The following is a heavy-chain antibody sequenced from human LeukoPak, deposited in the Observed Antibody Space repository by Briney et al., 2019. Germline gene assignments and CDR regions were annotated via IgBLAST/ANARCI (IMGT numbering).Heavy chain of an antibody. Sequence: SETLSLTCAVYGGSFSGYYWSWIRQPPGKGLEWIGKINHSGSTNYNPSLKSRVTIPVDTSKNQFSLKLSSVAAADTAVYYCAVTVVTAIRNWFDPWGQGTLVTVSS. CDR1: GGSFSGYY. CDR3: AVTVVTAIRNWFDP. J-gene: IGHJ5*02. D-gene: IGHD2-21*02. CDR2: INHSGST. V-gene: IGHV4-34*01.